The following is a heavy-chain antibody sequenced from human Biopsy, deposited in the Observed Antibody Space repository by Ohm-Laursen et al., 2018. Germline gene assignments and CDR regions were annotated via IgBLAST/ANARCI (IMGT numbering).Heavy chain of an antibody. Sequence: SQTLSLTCTVSGDSITSYFWNWIRQPPGKGLEWIGYMYYNERTYYNPSLRGRVTISVDTSKNQISLRLSSVTAADTAVYYCASGGQWPKPYLRYFDPWGQGTLVTVSS. D-gene: IGHD6-19*01. V-gene: IGHV4-59*01. CDR2: MYYNERT. J-gene: IGHJ5*02. CDR1: GDSITSYF. CDR3: ASGGQWPKPYLRYFDP.